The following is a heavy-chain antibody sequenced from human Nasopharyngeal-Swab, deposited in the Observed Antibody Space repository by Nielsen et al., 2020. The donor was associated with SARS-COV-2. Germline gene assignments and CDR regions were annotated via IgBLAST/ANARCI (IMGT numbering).Heavy chain of an antibody. CDR1: GFTFDDYA. Sequence: GESLKISCAASGFTFDDYAMHWVRQAPGKGLEWVSLISGDGGSTYYTDSVKGRFTISRDNAKNSLYLQMNNLRAEDTAVYYCARDRPLGYSSGWYRFDYWGQGTLVTVSS. CDR2: ISGDGGST. D-gene: IGHD6-19*01. CDR3: ARDRPLGYSSGWYRFDY. V-gene: IGHV3-43*02. J-gene: IGHJ4*02.